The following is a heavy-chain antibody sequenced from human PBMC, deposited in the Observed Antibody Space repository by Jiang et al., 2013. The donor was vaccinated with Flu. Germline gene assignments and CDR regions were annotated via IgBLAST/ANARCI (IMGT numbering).Heavy chain of an antibody. Sequence: KISCKGSGYSFTSTGSAGCARCPEGWSDGIIYPGDSDTRYSPSFQGQVTISADKSISTAYLQWSSLKASDTAMYYCARLGYCSGGSCYGGYYYGMDVWGQGTTVTVSS. CDR1: GYSFTSTG. CDR3: ARLGYCSGGSCYGGYYYGMDV. J-gene: IGHJ6*02. D-gene: IGHD2-15*01. CDR2: IYPGDSDT. V-gene: IGHV5-51*01.